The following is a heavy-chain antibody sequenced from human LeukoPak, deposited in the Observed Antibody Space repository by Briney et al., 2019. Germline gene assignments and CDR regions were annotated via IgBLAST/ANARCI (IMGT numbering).Heavy chain of an antibody. CDR1: GGSFSGYY. V-gene: IGHV4-34*01. CDR3: ARAPRYTMVRGVIISHWFDP. D-gene: IGHD3-10*01. CDR2: INHSGST. J-gene: IGHJ5*02. Sequence: SETLSLTCAVYGGSFSGYYWSWIRQPPGKGLEWIGEINHSGSTNYNPSLKSRVTISVDTSKNQFSLKLSSVTAADTAVYYCARAPRYTMVRGVIISHWFDPWGQGTLVTVSS.